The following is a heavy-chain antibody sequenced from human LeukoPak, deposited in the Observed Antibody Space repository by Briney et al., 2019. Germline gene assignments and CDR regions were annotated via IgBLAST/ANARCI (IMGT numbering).Heavy chain of an antibody. CDR2: ISRSGDST. D-gene: IGHD6-13*01. CDR3: AKTRPLDSSSWSHGDY. V-gene: IGHV3-23*01. CDR1: GFTLSSYA. Sequence: GGSLRLSCAASGFTLSSYAMSWVRQAPGKGLEWVSAISRSGDSTYYGDSVKGRFTISRDNSKNTLYLQMNSLRAEDTAVYYCAKTRPLDSSSWSHGDYWGQGTLVTVSS. J-gene: IGHJ4*02.